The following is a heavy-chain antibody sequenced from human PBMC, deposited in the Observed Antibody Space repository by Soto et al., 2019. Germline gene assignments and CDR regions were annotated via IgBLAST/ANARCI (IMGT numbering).Heavy chain of an antibody. V-gene: IGHV3-74*01. D-gene: IGHD2-8*02. CDR2: INSDGSST. CDR1: GFTFSSYW. CDR3: AKARDCTGISCYSYYYYGLDV. J-gene: IGHJ6*02. Sequence: HPGGSLRLSCAASGFTFSSYWMHWVRQAPGKGLVWVSRINSDGSSTSYADSVKGRFTISRDNSKNTLYLQMNSLRAEDTAVYYCAKARDCTGISCYSYYYYGLDVWGQGTTVTVSS.